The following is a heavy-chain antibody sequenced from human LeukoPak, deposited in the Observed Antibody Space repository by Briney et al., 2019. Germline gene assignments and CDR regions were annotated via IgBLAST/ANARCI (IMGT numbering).Heavy chain of an antibody. D-gene: IGHD3-22*01. Sequence: GGSLRLSCAASGFTVSSNYMSWVRQAPGRGLEYVSVIYSGGSTYYADSVKGRFTISRDNSKNTPYLQMNSLRAEDTAVYYCATRRGRSSGYYPPSYWGQGTLVTVSS. V-gene: IGHV3-53*01. CDR1: GFTVSSNY. CDR3: ATRRGRSSGYYPPSY. CDR2: IYSGGST. J-gene: IGHJ4*02.